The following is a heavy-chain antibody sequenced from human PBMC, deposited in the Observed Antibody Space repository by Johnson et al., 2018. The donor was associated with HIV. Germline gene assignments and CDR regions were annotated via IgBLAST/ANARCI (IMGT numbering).Heavy chain of an antibody. V-gene: IGHV3-30*02. CDR2: IVYDGSKK. J-gene: IGHJ3*02. CDR1: GVTLTNTW. Sequence: AAGGVTLTNTWMNWVRQAPGKGLEWVAFIVYDGSKKYYADSVKGRFTISRDNSKNTLYLQMNSLRAEDTAVYYCAKESAFDIWGQGTMVTVSS. CDR3: AKESAFDI.